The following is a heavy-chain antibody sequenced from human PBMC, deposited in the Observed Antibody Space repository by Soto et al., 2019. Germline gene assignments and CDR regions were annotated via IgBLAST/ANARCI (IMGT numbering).Heavy chain of an antibody. CDR3: ARVYSSSHAFDY. J-gene: IGHJ4*02. V-gene: IGHV1-2*02. CDR1: GYTFTGYY. D-gene: IGHD6-6*01. CDR2: INPNSGST. Sequence: ASVKVSCKASGYTFTGYYMHWVRQAPGQGLEWMGWINPNSGSTNYAQKFQGRVTMTRDTSISTAYMELSRLRSDDTAVYYCARVYSSSHAFDYWGQGTLVTVSS.